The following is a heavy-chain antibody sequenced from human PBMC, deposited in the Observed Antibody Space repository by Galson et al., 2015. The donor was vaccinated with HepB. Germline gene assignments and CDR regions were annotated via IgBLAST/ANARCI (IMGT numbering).Heavy chain of an antibody. J-gene: IGHJ4*02. CDR2: MSYDGSKG. D-gene: IGHD3-10*01. V-gene: IGHV3-30*04. Sequence: SLRLSCAASGFPFSSYAIHWVRQAPGKGLEWVAVMSYDGSKGYYADSVKGRFTIARDKSKSTLYLQMNSLRHEDTAIYYCARSGSTMVSSFEYWGQGTLVTVSS. CDR1: GFPFSSYA. CDR3: ARSGSTMVSSFEY.